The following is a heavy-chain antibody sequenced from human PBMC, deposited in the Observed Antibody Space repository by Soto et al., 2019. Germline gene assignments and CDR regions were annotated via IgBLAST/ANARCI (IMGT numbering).Heavy chain of an antibody. D-gene: IGHD3-10*01. CDR3: GRVSGIYYYGMDV. Sequence: SETLSLTCTVSGSSINNYYWSWSRQPPGKGLEWIGEINHSGSTNYNPSLKSRVTISVDTSKNQFSLKLSSVTAADTAVYYCGRVSGIYYYGMDVWGQGITVTVSS. V-gene: IGHV4-34*01. J-gene: IGHJ6*02. CDR2: INHSGST. CDR1: GSSINNYY.